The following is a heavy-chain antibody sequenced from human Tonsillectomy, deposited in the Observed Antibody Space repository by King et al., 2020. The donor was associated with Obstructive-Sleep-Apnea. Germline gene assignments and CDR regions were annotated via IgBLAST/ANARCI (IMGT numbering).Heavy chain of an antibody. J-gene: IGHJ6*02. D-gene: IGHD3-10*01. CDR2: IIPIFGTA. CDR1: GGTFSSYG. CDR3: ARKVNYYVSGSSLNYYYGMDV. V-gene: IGHV1-69*01. Sequence: QVQLVQSGAEVKKPGSSVKVSCKASGGTFSSYGTSWVRQAPGQGLEWMGGIIPIFGTANYAQKFQGRVTITADESTSTAYMELRSLRSEDTAVYYCARKVNYYVSGSSLNYYYGMDVWRQGTTVTVSS.